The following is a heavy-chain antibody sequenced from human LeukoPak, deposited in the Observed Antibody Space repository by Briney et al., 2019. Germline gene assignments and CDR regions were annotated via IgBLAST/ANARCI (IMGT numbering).Heavy chain of an antibody. CDR1: GFTFSSYG. CDR2: IWYDGSNK. Sequence: GGSLRLSCAASGFTFSSYGMHWVRQAPGKGLEWVAVIWYDGSNKYYADSVKGRFTISRDNSKNTLYLQMNSLRAEDTAVYYCARDRERGSYYWIFGYWGQGTLVTVSS. D-gene: IGHD1-26*01. CDR3: ARDRERGSYYWIFGY. V-gene: IGHV3-33*01. J-gene: IGHJ4*02.